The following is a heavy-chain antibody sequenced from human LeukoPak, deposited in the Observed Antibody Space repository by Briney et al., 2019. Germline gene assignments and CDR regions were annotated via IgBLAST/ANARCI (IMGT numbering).Heavy chain of an antibody. CDR1: GFTFSSYA. J-gene: IGHJ4*02. CDR3: ARDRGQWLVLEELDY. D-gene: IGHD6-19*01. CDR2: ISYDGSNK. Sequence: GKSLRLSCAASGFTFSSYAMHWVRQAPGEGLEWVAVISYDGSNKYYADSVKGRFTISRDNSKNTLYLQMNSLRAEDTAVYYCARDRGQWLVLEELDYWGQGTLVTVSS. V-gene: IGHV3-30*04.